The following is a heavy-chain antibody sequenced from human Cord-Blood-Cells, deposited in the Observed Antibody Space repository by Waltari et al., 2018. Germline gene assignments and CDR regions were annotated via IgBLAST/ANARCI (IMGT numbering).Heavy chain of an antibody. CDR3: AGYGGRTFDI. J-gene: IGHJ3*02. CDR1: GFTFSSYA. Sequence: QVQLVESGGGVVQPGRSLRLSCAASGFTFSSYAMHWVRQAPGKGLDWVAVISYDGINNYYADSGKGRFTSSRDNSKNTLYLQMNSLRAEDTAVYYCAGYGGRTFDIWGQGTMVTVSS. V-gene: IGHV3-30-3*01. CDR2: ISYDGINN. D-gene: IGHD4-17*01.